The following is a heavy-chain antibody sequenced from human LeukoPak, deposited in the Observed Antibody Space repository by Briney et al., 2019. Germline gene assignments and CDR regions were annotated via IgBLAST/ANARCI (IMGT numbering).Heavy chain of an antibody. V-gene: IGHV4-59*01. CDR3: ARVYQSAEYYFDY. D-gene: IGHD2-2*01. CDR2: IYYTGST. Sequence: SETLSLTCTVPGGSIDSYYWSWIRQPPGKGLEWIGYIYYTGSTEYHPSLKSRLTISLDTSKNQFSLKLTSVTAADTAVYYCARVYQSAEYYFDYWGQGNLVSVSS. CDR1: GGSIDSYY. J-gene: IGHJ4*02.